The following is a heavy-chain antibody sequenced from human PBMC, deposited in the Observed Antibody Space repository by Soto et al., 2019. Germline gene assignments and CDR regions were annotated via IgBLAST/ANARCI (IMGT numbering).Heavy chain of an antibody. D-gene: IGHD6-19*01. J-gene: IGHJ4*02. CDR3: ARGKRIPICIVVAGPPYHFDY. CDR2: INPNSGGT. CDR1: GYTFTGYY. Sequence: ASVKVSCKASGYTFTGYYTHWVRQAPGQGLEWMGWINPNSGGTNYAQNFQGWVTMTRDTSISTAYMELSRLRSDDTAVYYCARGKRIPICIVVAGPPYHFDYWGQGTLVTVSS. V-gene: IGHV1-2*04.